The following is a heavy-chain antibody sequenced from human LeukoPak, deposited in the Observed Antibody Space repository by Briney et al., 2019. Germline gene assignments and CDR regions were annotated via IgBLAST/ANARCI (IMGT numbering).Heavy chain of an antibody. CDR1: GGSISSSSYY. J-gene: IGHJ4*02. CDR3: ASRLHYDFWSGYYTGR. D-gene: IGHD3-3*01. V-gene: IGHV4-39*01. Sequence: SETLSLTCTVSGGSISSSSYYWGWIRQPPGKGLEWIGSIYYSGSTYYNPSLKSRVTISVDTSKNQFSLKLGSVTAADTAVYYCASRLHYDFWSGYYTGRWGQGTLVTVSS. CDR2: IYYSGST.